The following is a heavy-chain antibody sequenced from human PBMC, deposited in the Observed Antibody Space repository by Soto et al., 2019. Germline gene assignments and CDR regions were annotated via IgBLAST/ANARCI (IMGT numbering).Heavy chain of an antibody. V-gene: IGHV6-1*01. CDR1: GDSVSSNTAS. D-gene: IGHD5-12*01. J-gene: IGHJ5*02. CDR3: AKGDNLGPKTGYAFDP. CDR2: TYLRSKWYN. Sequence: PSQTLSLTCAISGDSVSSNTASWNWIRHSPSRGLEWLGRTYLRSKWYNDYAVSVKSRIIINPDTSNNQFSLQLNSVTPEDTAVYFCAKGDNLGPKTGYAFDPWGQGIMVTVSS.